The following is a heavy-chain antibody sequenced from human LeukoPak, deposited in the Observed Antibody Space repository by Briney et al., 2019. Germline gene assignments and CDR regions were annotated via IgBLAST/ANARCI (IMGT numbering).Heavy chain of an antibody. Sequence: GGCLRLSRAASVYTFGVWAMRCVTDARGRGREWVGSIRKKAYGGTTENATSVKGKYTISRDDSKSIAYLQMNSLKTEDTAVYYCTRAWTPKIQLWRAGGYYFDYWGQGTLVTVSS. CDR1: VYTFGVWA. CDR2: IRKKAYGGTT. J-gene: IGHJ4*02. V-gene: IGHV3-49*04. D-gene: IGHD5-18*01. CDR3: TRAWTPKIQLWRAGGYYFDY.